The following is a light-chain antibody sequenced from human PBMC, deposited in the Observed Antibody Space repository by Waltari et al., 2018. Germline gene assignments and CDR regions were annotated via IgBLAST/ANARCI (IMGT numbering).Light chain of an antibody. Sequence: IVLTQSPVTLSLSPGEAATLSCRASQRVSRSLAWYQQKPGQAPRLLIYDASTRATGIPDRFSGSGSGTDFSLTISRLEPEDFAVYYCQKYVSLPATFGQGTTVEIK. V-gene: IGKV3-20*01. CDR1: QRVSRS. J-gene: IGKJ1*01. CDR2: DAS. CDR3: QKYVSLPAT.